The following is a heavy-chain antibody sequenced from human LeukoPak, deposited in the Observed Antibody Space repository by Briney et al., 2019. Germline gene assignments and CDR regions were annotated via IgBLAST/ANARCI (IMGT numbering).Heavy chain of an antibody. CDR3: ARSLRFSYYYYYGMDV. CDR2: INAGNGNT. D-gene: IGHD3-3*01. Sequence: GASVKVSCKASGYTFTTYAMHWVRQAPGQRLEWMGWINAGNGNTKYSQKFQGRVTMTRNTSISTAYMELSSLRSEDTAVYYCARSLRFSYYYYYGMDVWGQGTTVTVSS. V-gene: IGHV1-3*01. J-gene: IGHJ6*02. CDR1: GYTFTTYA.